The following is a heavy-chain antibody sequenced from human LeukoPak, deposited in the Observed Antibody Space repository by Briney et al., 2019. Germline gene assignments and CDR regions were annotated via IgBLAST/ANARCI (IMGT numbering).Heavy chain of an antibody. CDR3: ASESASYCSGSSCYPEGFDY. J-gene: IGHJ4*02. V-gene: IGHV1-2*02. CDR2: INPNSGGT. CDR1: GYTFTAYY. D-gene: IGHD2-15*01. Sequence: ASAKVSCKASGYTFTAYYMHWGRQAPGQGLEWMGWINPNSGGTNYAQKFQGRVTMTRDTSISTAYMELSRLRSDDTAVYYCASESASYCSGSSCYPEGFDYWGQGTLVTVSS.